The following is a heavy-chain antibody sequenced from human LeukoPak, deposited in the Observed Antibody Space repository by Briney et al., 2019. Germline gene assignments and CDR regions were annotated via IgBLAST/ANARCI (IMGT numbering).Heavy chain of an antibody. D-gene: IGHD4-11*01. V-gene: IGHV4-31*11. CDR3: ARTTVTTPGFDY. Sequence: SETLSLTCAVYGGSFSGFYWNWIRQHPGKGLEWIGYIYYSGSTYYNPSLKSRVTISVDTSKNQFSLKLSSVTAADTAVYYCARTTVTTPGFDYWGQGTLVTVSS. CDR2: IYYSGST. CDR1: GGSFSGFY. J-gene: IGHJ4*02.